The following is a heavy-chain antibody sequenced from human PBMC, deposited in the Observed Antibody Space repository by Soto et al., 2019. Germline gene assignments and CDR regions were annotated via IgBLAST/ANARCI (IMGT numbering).Heavy chain of an antibody. CDR1: GYSFTSYW. Sequence: HGQSLKISCKGSGYSFTSYWLRWVRQMPGKGLEWMGKIDPSDSYTNYSPSFQGHVTISADKSISTAYLQWSSLRASDTAMYYCASLPFGDHVTTVDFWGQGTMVTGSS. D-gene: IGHD4-17*01. CDR2: IDPSDSYT. CDR3: ASLPFGDHVTTVDF. J-gene: IGHJ4*03. V-gene: IGHV5-10-1*01.